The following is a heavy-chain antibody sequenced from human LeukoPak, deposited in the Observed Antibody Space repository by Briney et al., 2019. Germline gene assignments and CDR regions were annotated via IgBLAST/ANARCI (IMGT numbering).Heavy chain of an antibody. CDR3: ARGPPSGYYQFDY. D-gene: IGHD3-22*01. CDR1: GFTFSDYY. J-gene: IGHJ4*02. V-gene: IGHV3-11*04. Sequence: GGSLRLSCAASGFTFSDYYMSWIRQAPGKGLEWVSYISSSGSTIYYADSVKGRFTISRDNAKNSLYLQMNSLRDEDTAVYYCARGPPSGYYQFDYWGQGTLVTVSS. CDR2: ISSSGSTI.